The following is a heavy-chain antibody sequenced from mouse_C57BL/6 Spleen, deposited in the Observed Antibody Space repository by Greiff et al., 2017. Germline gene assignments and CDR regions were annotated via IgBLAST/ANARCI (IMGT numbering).Heavy chain of an antibody. CDR2: IYPGSGNT. D-gene: IGHD1-1*01. J-gene: IGHJ3*01. CDR1: GYSFTSYY. Sequence: QVQLQQSGPELVKPGASVKISCKASGYSFTSYYIHWVKQRPGQGLEWIGWIYPGSGNTKYNEKFKGKATLTADTSSSTAYMQLSSLTSEDAAVYYCARGYYGSAYWGQGTLVTVSA. V-gene: IGHV1-66*01. CDR3: ARGYYGSAY.